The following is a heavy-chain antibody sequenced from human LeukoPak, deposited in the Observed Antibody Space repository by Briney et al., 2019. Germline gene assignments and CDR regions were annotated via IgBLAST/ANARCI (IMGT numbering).Heavy chain of an antibody. Sequence: GESLKISCNGSKDTFDNYWIGWVRQMPGKGLQWMGIIYPDDSDTRYSPSFQGQVTISADTSISSAHLHWSSLKASDTAMYYCARRSSSGAFDIWGQGTMVTVSS. D-gene: IGHD6-6*01. CDR1: KDTFDNYW. CDR3: ARRSSSGAFDI. J-gene: IGHJ3*02. V-gene: IGHV5-51*01. CDR2: IYPDDSDT.